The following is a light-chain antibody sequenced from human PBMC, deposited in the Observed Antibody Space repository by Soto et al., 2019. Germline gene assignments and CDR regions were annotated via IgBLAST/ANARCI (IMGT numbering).Light chain of an antibody. CDR2: SIN. J-gene: IGLJ2*01. Sequence: QSVLTQPPSASGTPGQRVSISCSGSSSSIGTNYVYWYQKLPGAAPKLLIYSINERPSGVPDRFSGSKSGTSASLAISGLRSEDEADYYCATWDDSLSGVVFGGGTKVTVL. CDR3: ATWDDSLSGVV. CDR1: SSSIGTNY. V-gene: IGLV1-47*02.